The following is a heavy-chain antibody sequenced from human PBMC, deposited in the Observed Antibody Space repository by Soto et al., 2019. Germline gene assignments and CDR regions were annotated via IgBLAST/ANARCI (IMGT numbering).Heavy chain of an antibody. D-gene: IGHD3-10*01. CDR3: ASEGRYGSGSCLDY. J-gene: IGHJ4*02. CDR1: GGTFSSYA. V-gene: IGHV1-69*01. Sequence: QVQLVQSGAEVKKPGSSVKVSCKASGGTFSSYAISWVRQAPGQGLEWMGGIIPIFGTANYAQKFQGRVTIHADESTRPADMELSSVRYEDTGVYYCASEGRYGSGSCLDYWGKGTLVTVST. CDR2: IIPIFGTA.